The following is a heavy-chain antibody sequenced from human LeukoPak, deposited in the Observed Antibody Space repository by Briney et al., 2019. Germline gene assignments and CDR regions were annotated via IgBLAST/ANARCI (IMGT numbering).Heavy chain of an antibody. J-gene: IGHJ4*02. CDR2: ISAYNGNT. CDR1: GYTFTSYG. CDR3: ARVGLGQDSRTKDWDY. V-gene: IGHV1-18*01. Sequence: ASVKVSCKASGYTFTSYGISWVRQAPGQGLEWMGWISAYNGNTNYAQKLQGRVTMTTDTSTSTAYMELRSLRSEDTAVYYCARVGLGQDSRTKDWDYWGQGTLVTVSS. D-gene: IGHD3-22*01.